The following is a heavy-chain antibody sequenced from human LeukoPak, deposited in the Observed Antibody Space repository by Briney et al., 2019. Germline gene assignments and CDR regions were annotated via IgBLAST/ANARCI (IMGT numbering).Heavy chain of an antibody. V-gene: IGHV4-34*01. CDR3: ARCRRYSSSWTKGNWFDP. J-gene: IGHJ5*02. Sequence: SETLPLTCAVYGGSFSGYYWSWIRQPPGKGLEWIGEINHSGSTNYNPSLKSRVTISVDTSKNQFSLKLSSVTAADTAVYYCARCRRYSSSWTKGNWFDPWGQGTLVTVSS. D-gene: IGHD6-13*01. CDR2: INHSGST. CDR1: GGSFSGYY.